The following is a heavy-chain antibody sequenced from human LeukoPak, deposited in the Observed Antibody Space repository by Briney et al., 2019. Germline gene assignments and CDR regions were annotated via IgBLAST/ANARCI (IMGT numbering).Heavy chain of an antibody. D-gene: IGHD2-21*01. CDR1: GFTFSSYW. Sequence: GGSLRLSCAASGFTFSSYWMSWVRQAPGKGLEWVANIKQDGSEKYYVDSVKGRFTISRDNAKNSLYLQMNSLRAEDTAVYYCARASIYYYYGMDVWGQGTTVTVS. J-gene: IGHJ6*02. CDR3: ARASIYYYYGMDV. V-gene: IGHV3-7*05. CDR2: IKQDGSEK.